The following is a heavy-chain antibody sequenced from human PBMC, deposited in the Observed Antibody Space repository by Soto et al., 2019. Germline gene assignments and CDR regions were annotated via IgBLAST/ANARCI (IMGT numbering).Heavy chain of an antibody. CDR2: INAHSGGT. Sequence: GASVKVSCKASGFPFTGYYIHWLRQAPGQGLEWMGWINAHSGGTEYAQKFQGRVTLTRDTSIATAYPTLTSLTSDDTALYYCAKDLTRQLAYWLDPWGQGTQVTVSS. CDR3: AKDLTRQLAYWLDP. V-gene: IGHV1-2*02. J-gene: IGHJ5*02. CDR1: GFPFTGYY. D-gene: IGHD6-6*01.